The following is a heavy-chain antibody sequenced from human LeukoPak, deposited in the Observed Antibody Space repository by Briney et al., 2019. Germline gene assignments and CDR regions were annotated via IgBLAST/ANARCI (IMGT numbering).Heavy chain of an antibody. CDR3: ARQQLVKYFQH. V-gene: IGHV4-34*01. CDR2: INHSGST. J-gene: IGHJ1*01. Sequence: SETLSLTCAVYGGSFSGYYWSWIRQPPGKGLEWIGEINHSGSTNYNPSLKSRVTISVDTSKNQFSLKLSSVTAADTAVYYCARQQLVKYFQHWGQGTLVTVSS. CDR1: GGSFSGYY. D-gene: IGHD6-6*01.